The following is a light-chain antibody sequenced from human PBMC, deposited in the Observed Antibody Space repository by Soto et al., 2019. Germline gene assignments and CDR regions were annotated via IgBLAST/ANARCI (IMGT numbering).Light chain of an antibody. V-gene: IGLV4-69*01. CDR2: LNSDGSH. CDR3: QTWSTDIRV. CDR1: SGHNSYA. Sequence: QLVLTQPPSASASLGASVKFTCTLSSGHNSYAIAWHQQQPEKGTRYLMKLNSDGSHGKGDGIPDRFSGSSSGAERYLTISSLQSEDEADYYCQTWSTDIRVFGGGTKLTVL. J-gene: IGLJ3*02.